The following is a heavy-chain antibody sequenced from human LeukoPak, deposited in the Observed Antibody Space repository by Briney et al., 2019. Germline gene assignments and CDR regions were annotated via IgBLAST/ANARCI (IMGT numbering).Heavy chain of an antibody. CDR2: IYSSGST. V-gene: IGHV4-59*01. J-gene: IGHJ4*02. D-gene: IGHD6-13*01. Sequence: PSETLSLTCTVSGGSISSYFWSWIRQPPGKGLEWIGYIYSSGSTNYNPSLKSRVTISVDTSKNQFSLKLSSVTAADTAVYYCAGDSSWSNYFDYWGQGTLVTVSS. CDR3: AGDSSWSNYFDY. CDR1: GGSISSYF.